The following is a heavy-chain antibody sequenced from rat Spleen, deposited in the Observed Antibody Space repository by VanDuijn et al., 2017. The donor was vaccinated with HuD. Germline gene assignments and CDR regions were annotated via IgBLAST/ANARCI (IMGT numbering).Heavy chain of an antibody. J-gene: IGHJ4*01. CDR3: GKDMNYFSTYPFYLMGA. CDR2: ISPDGGST. CDR1: GFTFSGYW. V-gene: IGHV5-58*01. Sequence: EVQLVETGGGLVQPGGSLQLSCVASGFTFSGYWMYWIRQTPGEGLEWLSSISPDGGSTYYPDSMKGRFTISRDNAENTVYLQMNSLRSEDTATYFCGKDMNYFSTYPFYLMGAWGQGTSVTVSS. D-gene: IGHD1-2*01.